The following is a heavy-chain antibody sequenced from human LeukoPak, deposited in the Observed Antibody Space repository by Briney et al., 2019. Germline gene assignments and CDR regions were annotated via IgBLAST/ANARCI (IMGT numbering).Heavy chain of an antibody. J-gene: IGHJ3*02. D-gene: IGHD5-18*01. CDR1: GFTFSSYT. V-gene: IGHV3-30-3*01. CDR3: AKDYREDTAMIDI. Sequence: GGSLRLSCAASGFTFSSYTMHWVRQAPGKGLEWVAVISYDGTNKYYGGSVKGRFSISRDNSKNTLYLQMNSLRAEDTAVYYCAKDYREDTAMIDIWGQGTMVTVSS. CDR2: ISYDGTNK.